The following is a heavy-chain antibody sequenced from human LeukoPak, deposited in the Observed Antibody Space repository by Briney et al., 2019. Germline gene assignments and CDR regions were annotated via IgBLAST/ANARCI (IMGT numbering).Heavy chain of an antibody. D-gene: IGHD5-18*01. CDR2: IYHSGST. J-gene: IGHJ4*02. CDR3: ARAGIDSYGTFLDS. V-gene: IGHV4-4*02. CDR1: GGSISSSNW. Sequence: SETLSLTCAVSGGSISSSNWWSWVRQPPGKGLEWIGEIYHSGSTNYNPSLKSRVTISVDKSKNQFSLKLSSVTAADTAVYYCARAGIDSYGTFLDSWGQGTLVTVSS.